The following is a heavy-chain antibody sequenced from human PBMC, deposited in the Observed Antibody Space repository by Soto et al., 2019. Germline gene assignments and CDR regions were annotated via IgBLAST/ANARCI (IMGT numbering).Heavy chain of an antibody. CDR3: AKPCSSTSCRYYYYGMDV. CDR1: GFTFSTYA. CDR2: ISGRGGTT. V-gene: IGHV3-23*01. D-gene: IGHD2-2*01. Sequence: PGGSLRLSCAASGFTFSTYAMTWVRQAPGKGLEWVSSISGRGGTTFYADSVKGRFTISRDTSKNMLYLQMNSLRAEDTAVYYCAKPCSSTSCRYYYYGMDVWGQGTTVTVSS. J-gene: IGHJ6*02.